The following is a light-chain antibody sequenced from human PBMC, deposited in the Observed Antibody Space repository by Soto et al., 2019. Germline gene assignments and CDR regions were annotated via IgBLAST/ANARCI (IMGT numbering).Light chain of an antibody. CDR1: QIVSSY. Sequence: IMITHSPAPLSVSPEEKATLSVRARQIVSSYSAWYQQTPGPAPRLLIYGASNRATGVPDRFSGSYSGTDFGLTISRLEPEDSAVYYCQQYGSSGTFGQGTKVDIK. J-gene: IGKJ1*01. CDR2: GAS. V-gene: IGKV3-20*01. CDR3: QQYGSSGT.